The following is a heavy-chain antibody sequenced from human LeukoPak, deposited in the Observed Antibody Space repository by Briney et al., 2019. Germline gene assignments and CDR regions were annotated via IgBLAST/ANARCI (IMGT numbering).Heavy chain of an antibody. Sequence: KPGGSLRLSCAASGFTFSSYEMNWVRQAPGKGLEWVSSISSSSSYIYYADSVKGRFTISRDNAKNSLYLQMNSLRAEDTAVYYCARSPHSWFTAMAGGSDYWGQGTLVTVSS. CDR2: ISSSSSYI. J-gene: IGHJ4*02. CDR1: GFTFSSYE. D-gene: IGHD5-18*01. V-gene: IGHV3-21*01. CDR3: ARSPHSWFTAMAGGSDY.